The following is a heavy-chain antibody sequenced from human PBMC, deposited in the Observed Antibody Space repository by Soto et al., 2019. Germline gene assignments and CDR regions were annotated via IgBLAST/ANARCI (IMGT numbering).Heavy chain of an antibody. D-gene: IGHD3-16*01. J-gene: IGHJ4*02. CDR3: GRYLGILDY. Sequence: SETLSLTCTVSGGSISSYYWSWIRQPPGKGLEWIGYIYYSGSTNYNPSLKSRVTISVDTSKNQFSLKLSSVTAADTAVYYCGRYLGILDYWGQGTLVTVSS. CDR2: IYYSGST. CDR1: GGSISSYY. V-gene: IGHV4-59*01.